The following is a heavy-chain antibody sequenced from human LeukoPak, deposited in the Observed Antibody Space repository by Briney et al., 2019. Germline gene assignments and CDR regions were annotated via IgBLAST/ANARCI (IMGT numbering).Heavy chain of an antibody. CDR2: IYYSGST. V-gene: IGHV4-31*03. CDR3: AREYSSSYYMDV. J-gene: IGHJ6*03. CDR1: GGSISSGGYY. Sequence: SQTLSLTCTVSGGSISSGGYYWSWIRQHPGKGLEWIGYIYYSGSTYYNPSLKSRVTISVDTSKTQFSLKLSSVTAADTAVYYCAREYSSSYYMDVWGKGTTVTVSS. D-gene: IGHD6-6*01.